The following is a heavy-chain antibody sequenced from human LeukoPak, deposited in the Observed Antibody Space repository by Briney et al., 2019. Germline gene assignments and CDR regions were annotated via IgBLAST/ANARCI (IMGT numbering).Heavy chain of an antibody. CDR1: GFTFSSYA. V-gene: IGHV3-30*01. J-gene: IGHJ6*03. CDR2: ISDDGSKK. Sequence: QPGRSLRLSCAASGFTFSSYAMHWVRQAPGKGLEWVAVISDDGSKKYYADSVKGRFSISRDSSKNTVYLQMNSLRAEDTALYYFARGGGAAAGMGYYYFMDVWGKGTTVTVSS. CDR3: ARGGGAAAGMGYYYFMDV. D-gene: IGHD6-13*01.